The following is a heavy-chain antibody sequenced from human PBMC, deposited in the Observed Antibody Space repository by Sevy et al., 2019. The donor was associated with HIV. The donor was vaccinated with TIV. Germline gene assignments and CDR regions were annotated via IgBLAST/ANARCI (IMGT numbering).Heavy chain of an antibody. D-gene: IGHD2-21*01. CDR1: GGSITSYY. J-gene: IGHJ3*02. V-gene: IGHV4-4*08. CDR3: ARSRARPRDSDDGFAT. CDR2: VFHTGER. Sequence: SETLSLTCTVSGGSITSYYWNWIRQRPGKGLGWIGHVFHTGERNYNPSLKSGITISLATSKNTFSLNLSSLTAADTATYYCARSRARPRDSDDGFATWGRGTMVTVSS.